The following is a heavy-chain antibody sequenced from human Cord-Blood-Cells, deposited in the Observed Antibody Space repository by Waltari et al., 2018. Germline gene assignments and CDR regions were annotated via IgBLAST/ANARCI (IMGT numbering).Heavy chain of an antibody. V-gene: IGHV4-39*01. CDR1: GGSISSSSYS. J-gene: IGHJ4*02. Sequence: QLQLQESGPGLVKPSETLSLTCTVPGGSISSSSYSWGGIRQPPGKGLEWIGSIYYSGSTYYNPSLKSRVTISVDTSKNQFSLKLSSVTAADTAVYYCARAYSSSYYFDYWGQGTLVTVSS. D-gene: IGHD6-6*01. CDR2: IYYSGST. CDR3: ARAYSSSYYFDY.